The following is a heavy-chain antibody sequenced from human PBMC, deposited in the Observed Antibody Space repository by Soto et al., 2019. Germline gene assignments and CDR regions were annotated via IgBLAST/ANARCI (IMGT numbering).Heavy chain of an antibody. CDR2: ISSSSSYI. CDR1: GFTFSSYS. D-gene: IGHD6-19*01. V-gene: IGHV3-21*01. CDR3: ARVGLSIAVAGYYFDY. Sequence: GGSLRLSCAASGFTFSSYSMNWVRQAPGKGLEWVSSISSSSSYIYYADSVKGRFTISRDNAKNSLYLQMNSLRAEDTAVYYCARVGLSIAVAGYYFDYWGQGTLVTVSS. J-gene: IGHJ4*02.